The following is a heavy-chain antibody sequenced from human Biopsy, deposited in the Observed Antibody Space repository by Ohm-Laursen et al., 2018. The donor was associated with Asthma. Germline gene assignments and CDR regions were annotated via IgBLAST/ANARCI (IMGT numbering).Heavy chain of an antibody. CDR3: ARDYDGDYVQRHLPLAY. CDR2: IIPFYGTA. Sequence: ASVRVSCKASGGTFSTFGISWVRQAPGQGLEWMGRIIPFYGTATYAQNFQGRLTLTADESTSTAYMELSSLRSEDTAVYFCARDYDGDYVQRHLPLAYWGQGTLVTVSS. D-gene: IGHD4-17*01. CDR1: GGTFSTFG. J-gene: IGHJ4*02. V-gene: IGHV1-69*13.